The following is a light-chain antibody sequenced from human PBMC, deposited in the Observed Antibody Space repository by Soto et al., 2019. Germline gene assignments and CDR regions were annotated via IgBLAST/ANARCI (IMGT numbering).Light chain of an antibody. CDR2: GAS. CDR1: QSVRSY. Sequence: EIVFTQSPATLSLSPGERATLSCRASQSVRSYLAWYQQKPGQAPRLLIYGASSRETGIPDRFSGSGSGTEFTLTISRLEPEDFEVYYCQQYGSSTLTFGGGTKVDIK. CDR3: QQYGSSTLT. J-gene: IGKJ4*01. V-gene: IGKV3-20*01.